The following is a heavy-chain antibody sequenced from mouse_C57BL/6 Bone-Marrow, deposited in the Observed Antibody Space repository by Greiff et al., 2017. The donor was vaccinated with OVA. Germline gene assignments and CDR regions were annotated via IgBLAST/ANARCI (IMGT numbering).Heavy chain of an antibody. V-gene: IGHV5-17*01. CDR2: ISSGSSTI. CDR1: GFTFSDYG. Sequence: EVKVVESGGGLVKPGGSLKLSCAASGFTFSDYGMHWVRQAPEKGLEWVAYISSGSSTIYYADTVKGRFTISRDNAKNTLFLQMTSLRSEDTAMYYCARTHITTVGASFDYWGQGTTLTVSS. CDR3: ARTHITTVGASFDY. J-gene: IGHJ2*01. D-gene: IGHD1-1*01.